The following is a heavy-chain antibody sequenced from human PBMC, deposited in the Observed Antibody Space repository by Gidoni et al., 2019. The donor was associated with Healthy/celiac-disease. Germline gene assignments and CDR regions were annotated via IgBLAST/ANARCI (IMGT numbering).Heavy chain of an antibody. Sequence: EVQLVESGGGLVKPGGSLRLSCAASGLTVSSGSMNWVRQAPGKGLGWVSSISSSSSYIYYADSVKGRFTISRDNAKNSLYLQMNSLRAEDTAVYYCARDPQRYGSANDAFDIWGQGTMVTVSS. J-gene: IGHJ3*02. CDR1: GLTVSSGS. V-gene: IGHV3-21*01. D-gene: IGHD3-10*01. CDR3: ARDPQRYGSANDAFDI. CDR2: ISSSSSYI.